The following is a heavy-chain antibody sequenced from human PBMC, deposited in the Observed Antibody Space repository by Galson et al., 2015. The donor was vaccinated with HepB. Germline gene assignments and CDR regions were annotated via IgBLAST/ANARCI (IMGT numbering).Heavy chain of an antibody. CDR2: ISFDGMNK. V-gene: IGHV3-30*04. J-gene: IGHJ4*02. D-gene: IGHD5-18*01. CDR1: GFTFSTYG. Sequence: SCAASGFTFSTYGIHWVRQAPGKGLEWVALISFDGMNKYYADSVKGRVTISRGNSKNTLYLQMNSLRVEDTAVYYCARDSIGYRATFYFDYWGQGMLVTVSS. CDR3: ARDSIGYRATFYFDY.